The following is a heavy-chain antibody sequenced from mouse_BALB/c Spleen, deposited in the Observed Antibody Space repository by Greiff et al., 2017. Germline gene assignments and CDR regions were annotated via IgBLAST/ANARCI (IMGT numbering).Heavy chain of an antibody. CDR2: ISSGSSTI. J-gene: IGHJ2*01. D-gene: IGHD1-1*01. CDR3: ARKGTTVHFDY. Sequence: VESGGGLVQPGGSRKLSCAASGFTFSSFGMHWVRQAPEKGLEWVAYISSGSSTIYYADTVKGRFTISRDNPKITLFLQMTSLRSEDTAMYYCARKGTTVHFDYWGQGTTLTVSS. CDR1: GFTFSSFG. V-gene: IGHV5-17*02.